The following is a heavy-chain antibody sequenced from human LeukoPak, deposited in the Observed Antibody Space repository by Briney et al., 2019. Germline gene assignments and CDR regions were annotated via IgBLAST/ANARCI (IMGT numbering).Heavy chain of an antibody. CDR2: ISYDGSNK. J-gene: IGHJ5*02. Sequence: PGGSLRLACAASGFTFSSYGMHWVRQAPGKGLEWVAVISYDGSNKYYADSVKGRFTISRDNSKNTLYLQMNSLRAEDTAVYYCAKDGIVGATDEYNWFDPWGQGTLVTVSS. CDR1: GFTFSSYG. CDR3: AKDGIVGATDEYNWFDP. V-gene: IGHV3-30*18. D-gene: IGHD1-26*01.